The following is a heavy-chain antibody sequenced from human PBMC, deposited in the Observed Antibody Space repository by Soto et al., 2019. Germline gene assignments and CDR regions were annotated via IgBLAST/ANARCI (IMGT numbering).Heavy chain of an antibody. CDR3: ARSQGSSTSLEIYYYYYYGMDV. J-gene: IGHJ6*02. Sequence: QVQLVQSGAEVKTPGSSVKVSCKASGGTFSSYAISWVRQAPGQGLEWMGGIIPISETTNYAQKFQGRVTITADESKSTAYRELSSLRSEDTAVYYCARSQGSSTSLEIYYYYYYGMDVWGQGTTVTVSS. D-gene: IGHD2-2*01. CDR2: IIPISETT. V-gene: IGHV1-69*01. CDR1: GGTFSSYA.